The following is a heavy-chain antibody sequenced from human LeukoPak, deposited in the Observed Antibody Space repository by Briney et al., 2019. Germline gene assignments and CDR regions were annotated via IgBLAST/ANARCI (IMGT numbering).Heavy chain of an antibody. CDR3: AKDFRIGYSAHFDY. Sequence: GGSLRLSCVGSGLTFRSHAMSWVRQAPEKGLELVSGIYENGGTTYYADSVKGRFSISRDNSKNTLYLQMDSLRGEDTAVYYCAKDFRIGYSAHFDYWGQGALVTVSS. CDR2: IYENGGTT. D-gene: IGHD2-21*01. CDR1: GLTFRSHA. V-gene: IGHV3-23*01. J-gene: IGHJ4*02.